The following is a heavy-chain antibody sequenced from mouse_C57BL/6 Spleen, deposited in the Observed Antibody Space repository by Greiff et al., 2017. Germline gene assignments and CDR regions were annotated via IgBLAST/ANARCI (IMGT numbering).Heavy chain of an antibody. J-gene: IGHJ2*01. Sequence: QVQLQQSGAELVRPGASVTLSCKASGYTFTAYEMHWVQQTPVHGLEWIGAIDPETGGTAYNQKFKGKAILTADKSSSTAYMELRSLTSEDSAVYYCTRRDGNYDYWGQGTTLTVSS. CDR3: TRRDGNYDY. V-gene: IGHV1-15*01. D-gene: IGHD2-1*01. CDR1: GYTFTAYE. CDR2: IDPETGGT.